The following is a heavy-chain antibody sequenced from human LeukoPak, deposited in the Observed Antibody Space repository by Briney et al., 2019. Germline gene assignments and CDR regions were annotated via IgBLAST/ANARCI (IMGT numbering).Heavy chain of an antibody. J-gene: IGHJ4*02. V-gene: IGHV4-4*07. CDR2: IYTSGSA. D-gene: IGHD2-15*01. Sequence: SETLSLTRTVSGGSISAYYWNWIRQPAGKGLEWIGRIYTSGSANYNPSLKSRVTMSVDTSKNQFSLKLSSVTAADTAVYYCARDLVVADAFDYWGQGTLVTVSS. CDR1: GGSISAYY. CDR3: ARDLVVADAFDY.